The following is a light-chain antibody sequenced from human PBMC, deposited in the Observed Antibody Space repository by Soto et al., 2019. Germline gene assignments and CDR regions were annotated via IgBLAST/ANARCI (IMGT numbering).Light chain of an antibody. Sequence: DIHMTQSPSTLSASVGDRFTITCRASQSISSWLALYQQKPGKAPKLLIYDASSVESGVTSRFSGSGSGTEFTLTISGLLPDDFATYECQQYNSYSGTFGQGTKVEIK. CDR1: QSISSW. CDR2: DAS. J-gene: IGKJ1*01. V-gene: IGKV1-5*01. CDR3: QQYNSYSGT.